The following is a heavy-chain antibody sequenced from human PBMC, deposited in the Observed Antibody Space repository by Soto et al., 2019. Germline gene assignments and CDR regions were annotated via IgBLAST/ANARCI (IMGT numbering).Heavy chain of an antibody. Sequence: ASVKVSCKASGYTFTSYDINWVRQATGQGLEWMGWMNPNSGNTGYAQKFQGRVTMTRNTSISTAYMELSSLRSEDTAVYYCAREGYCSSTSCSDPVFGGSVRWFDPWGQGTLVTVSS. CDR3: AREGYCSSTSCSDPVFGGSVRWFDP. CDR2: MNPNSGNT. V-gene: IGHV1-8*01. CDR1: GYTFTSYD. J-gene: IGHJ5*02. D-gene: IGHD2-2*01.